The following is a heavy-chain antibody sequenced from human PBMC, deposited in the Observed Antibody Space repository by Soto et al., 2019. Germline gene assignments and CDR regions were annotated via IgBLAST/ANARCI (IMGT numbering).Heavy chain of an antibody. CDR1: GFTFSSYG. D-gene: IGHD6-25*01. Sequence: QVQLVESGGDVVQPGKSLRLSCAASGFTFSSYGMHWVRQAPGKGLEWVAVILNDGNGGHYADSVKGRFTISRDNSKNTLYLQMNSLRAEDTAVYYCVRDDDNAAHALDYWGQGTLVTVSS. CDR2: ILNDGNGG. V-gene: IGHV3-33*01. J-gene: IGHJ4*02. CDR3: VRDDDNAAHALDY.